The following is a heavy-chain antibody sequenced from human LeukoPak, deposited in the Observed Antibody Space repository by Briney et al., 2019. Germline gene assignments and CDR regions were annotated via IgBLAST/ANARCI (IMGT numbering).Heavy chain of an antibody. CDR2: TSGYNGNT. J-gene: IGHJ5*02. CDR3: ARKFPNNWFDP. D-gene: IGHD2-21*01. V-gene: IGHV1-18*01. Sequence: ASVKVSCKASGYTFTNYGISWVRQAPGQGLEWVGWTSGYNGNTNYGQKVQGRVTMTTDTSTSTAYMELRSLRSDDTAVYYCARKFPNNWFDPWGQGTLVTVSS. CDR1: GYTFTNYG.